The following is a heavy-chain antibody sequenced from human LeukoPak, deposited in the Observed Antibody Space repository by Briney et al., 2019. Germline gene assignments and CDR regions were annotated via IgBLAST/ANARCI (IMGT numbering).Heavy chain of an antibody. CDR2: INHSGST. CDR3: ARARVVVPAATKSTYYYYGMDV. CDR1: GESFSGYY. D-gene: IGHD2-2*01. Sequence: KSSETLSLTCAVYGESFSGYYWSWIRQPPGKGLEWIGEINHSGSTNYNPSPKSRVTISVDTCKNQFSLKLSSVTAADTAVYYCARARVVVPAATKSTYYYYGMDVWGQGTTVTVSS. V-gene: IGHV4-34*01. J-gene: IGHJ6*02.